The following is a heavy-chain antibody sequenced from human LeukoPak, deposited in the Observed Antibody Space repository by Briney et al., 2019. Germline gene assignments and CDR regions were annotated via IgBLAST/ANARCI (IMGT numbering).Heavy chain of an antibody. Sequence: GGSLRLSCAASGFTFSSYGMHWVRQAPGKGLEWVAVISYDGSNKYYADSVKGRFTISRDNSKNTLYLQMNSLRAEDTAVYYCAKDLRAYSYGTGGAFDIWGQGTMVTVSS. J-gene: IGHJ3*02. D-gene: IGHD5-18*01. CDR3: AKDLRAYSYGTGGAFDI. CDR2: ISYDGSNK. CDR1: GFTFSSYG. V-gene: IGHV3-30*18.